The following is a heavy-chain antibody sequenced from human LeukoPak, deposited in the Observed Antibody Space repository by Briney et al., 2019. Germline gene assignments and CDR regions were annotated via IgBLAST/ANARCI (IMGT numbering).Heavy chain of an antibody. CDR3: ARDIGSQQLRRRPGWFDP. D-gene: IGHD6-13*01. V-gene: IGHV4-59*01. CDR1: GGSISSYY. Sequence: PSETLSLTCTVSGGSISSYYWSWIRQPPGKGLEWIGYIYYSGSTNYNPSLKSRVTISVDKSKNQFSLKLSSVTAADTAVYYCARDIGSQQLRRRPGWFDPWGQGTLVTVSS. J-gene: IGHJ5*02. CDR2: IYYSGST.